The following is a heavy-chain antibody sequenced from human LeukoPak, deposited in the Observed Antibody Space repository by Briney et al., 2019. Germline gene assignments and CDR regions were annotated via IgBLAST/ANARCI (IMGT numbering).Heavy chain of an antibody. D-gene: IGHD1/OR15-1a*01. CDR3: ARHRGTTGVRNWFDP. CDR2: IYYSGST. CDR1: GGSISSYY. J-gene: IGHJ5*02. V-gene: IGHV4-59*08. Sequence: SETLSLTCTVSGGSISSYYWGWIRQPPGKGPEWIGYIYYSGSTSYNPSLKSRVTISVDTSKNQFSLKLSSVPAADTAVYYCARHRGTTGVRNWFDPWGQGTLVTVSS.